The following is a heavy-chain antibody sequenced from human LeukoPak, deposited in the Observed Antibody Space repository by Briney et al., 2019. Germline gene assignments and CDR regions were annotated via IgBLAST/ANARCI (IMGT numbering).Heavy chain of an antibody. CDR1: GFTFSSYA. D-gene: IGHD2-15*01. Sequence: PGGSLRLSCAASGFTFSSYAMSWVRQAPGKGLEWVSAISGSGGSTYYADSVKGRFTISRDNSKNTLYLQMNSLRAEDTAVYYCAKTLEGYIVVVVAATVAFDIWGQGTMVTASS. V-gene: IGHV3-23*01. CDR2: ISGSGGST. CDR3: AKTLEGYIVVVVAATVAFDI. J-gene: IGHJ3*02.